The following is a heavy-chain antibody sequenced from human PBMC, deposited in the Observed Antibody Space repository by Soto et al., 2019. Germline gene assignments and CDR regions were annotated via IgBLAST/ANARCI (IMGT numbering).Heavy chain of an antibody. V-gene: IGHV4-61*08. J-gene: IGHJ6*02. Sequence: SETLSLTCTVSGGSVSSGDYFWSWLRQSPGKRLEWIAYIYYSGSTNYNPSLKSRATISVDTSKSQVSLTLTSMTAADAALYYCARSPNYYYYGFDVWGQGTAVTFSS. CDR3: ARSPNYYYYGFDV. CDR2: IYYSGST. CDR1: GGSVSSGDYF. D-gene: IGHD3-10*01.